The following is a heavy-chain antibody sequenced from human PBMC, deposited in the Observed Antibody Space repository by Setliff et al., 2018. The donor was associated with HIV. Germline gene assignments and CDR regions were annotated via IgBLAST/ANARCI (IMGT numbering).Heavy chain of an antibody. D-gene: IGHD6-25*01. J-gene: IGHJ2*01. CDR3: AREQRLQGAQPPYWYFDL. CDR1: GGSFSDYY. V-gene: IGHV4-34*01. CDR2: INHSGNT. Sequence: SETLSLTCGVFGGSFSDYYWTWIRQPPGKGLEWIAEINHSGNTNYNASLQSRVTISVDTSKTHFSLKLTFLTAADTAVYYCAREQRLQGAQPPYWYFDLWGRGTLVTVSS.